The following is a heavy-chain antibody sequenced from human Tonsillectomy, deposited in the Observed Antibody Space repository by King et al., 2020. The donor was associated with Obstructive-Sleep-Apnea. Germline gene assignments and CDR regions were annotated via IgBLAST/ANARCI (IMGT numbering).Heavy chain of an antibody. V-gene: IGHV4-39*01. CDR2: IYYSGST. CDR3: ARRGNWGTGTVGEYFQH. Sequence: QLQESGPGLVKPSETLSLTCTVSGCSISSSSYYGGWIRQPPGKGLEWIGSIYYSGSTYYNPSLKSRVTISVDTSKHQFSLKLSSVTAADTAVYYCARRGNWGTGTVGEYFQHWGQGTLVTVSS. D-gene: IGHD3-10*01. J-gene: IGHJ1*01. CDR1: GCSISSSSYY.